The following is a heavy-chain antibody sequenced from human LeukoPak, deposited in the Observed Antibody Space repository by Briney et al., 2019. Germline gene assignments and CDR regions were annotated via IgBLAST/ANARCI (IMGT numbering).Heavy chain of an antibody. V-gene: IGHV3-23*01. D-gene: IGHD3-16*02. CDR1: GFTFSSSA. J-gene: IGHJ4*02. Sequence: GSLRVSCAASGFTFSSSAVSWVRKAPGKGLEWVSAISGSGGSTYYADSVKGRFTISRDNSKNTLYLQMNSLRAEDTAVYYCAKEGLDFAGVFANGFDYWGQGTLVTVSS. CDR3: AKEGLDFAGVFANGFDY. CDR2: ISGSGGST.